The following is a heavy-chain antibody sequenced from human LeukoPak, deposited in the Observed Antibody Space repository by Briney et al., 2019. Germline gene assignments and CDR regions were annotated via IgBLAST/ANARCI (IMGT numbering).Heavy chain of an antibody. CDR3: GRDALVGYFSFYYMDV. J-gene: IGHJ6*03. V-gene: IGHV4-59*01. CDR1: GGSFNRFA. D-gene: IGHD2-15*01. Sequence: SETLSLTCAVYGGSFNRFAWNWVRQPPGKGLEWIGDISNSGSTSYNPSLKSRVTISIDTSKNQFSLKLSSVTAADTAVYYCGRDALVGYFSFYYMDVWGKGTTVTVSS. CDR2: ISNSGST.